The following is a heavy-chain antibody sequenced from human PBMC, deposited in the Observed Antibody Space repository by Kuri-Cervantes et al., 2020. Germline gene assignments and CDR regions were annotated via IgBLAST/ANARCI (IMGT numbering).Heavy chain of an antibody. V-gene: IGHV3-9*01. CDR3: AKDFIGLDISGYHS. J-gene: IGHJ4*02. D-gene: IGHD3-22*01. CDR1: GFTFDDYA. CDR2: ISWNSGSI. Sequence: SLKISCAASGFTFDDYAMHWVRQGPGKGLEWVSGISWNSGSIGYADSVKGRFTISRDNAKNSLNPQMNSLRAEDTALYYCAKDFIGLDISGYHSWGQGTLVTVSS.